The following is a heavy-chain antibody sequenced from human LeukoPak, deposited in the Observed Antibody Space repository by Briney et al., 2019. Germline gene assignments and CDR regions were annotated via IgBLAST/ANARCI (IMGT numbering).Heavy chain of an antibody. Sequence: SQTLSLTCAVYGESFTDSFWSWIRQTPGKGLEWIGEISPSGGSRFYPPLKSRVTISMDTSKKQFSLHLRSVTTADTAIYFCARVSGLNNFDSWGQGTLVIVPA. D-gene: IGHD1/OR15-1a*01. CDR3: ARVSGLNNFDS. CDR1: GESFTDSF. V-gene: IGHV4-34*01. J-gene: IGHJ4*02. CDR2: ISPSGGS.